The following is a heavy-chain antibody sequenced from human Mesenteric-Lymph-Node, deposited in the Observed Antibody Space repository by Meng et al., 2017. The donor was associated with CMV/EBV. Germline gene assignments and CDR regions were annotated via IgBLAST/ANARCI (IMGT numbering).Heavy chain of an antibody. Sequence: GESLKISCAASGFAFSTYGMHWVRQAPGKGLEWVAVIWYDGSNKYYADSVKGRFTISRDNSKNTLHLQMNSLKTEDTAVYYCTSSGLRSNWLMNYWGQGTLVTVSS. CDR1: GFAFSTYG. V-gene: IGHV3-33*01. CDR3: TSSGLRSNWLMNY. CDR2: IWYDGSNK. J-gene: IGHJ4*02. D-gene: IGHD6-13*01.